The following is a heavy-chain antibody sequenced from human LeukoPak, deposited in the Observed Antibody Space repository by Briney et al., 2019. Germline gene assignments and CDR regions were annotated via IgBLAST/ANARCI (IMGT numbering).Heavy chain of an antibody. Sequence: PGGSLRLSCAASAFTFSSYAMSWVRQAPGKGLEWVSVISDSGDSTYYADSVKGRFTISRDNSKNTLFLQMNSLRAKDTALYYCAKDLGKGSGWYLGDYWGQGTLVTVSS. V-gene: IGHV3-23*01. CDR1: AFTFSSYA. D-gene: IGHD6-19*01. J-gene: IGHJ4*02. CDR3: AKDLGKGSGWYLGDY. CDR2: ISDSGDST.